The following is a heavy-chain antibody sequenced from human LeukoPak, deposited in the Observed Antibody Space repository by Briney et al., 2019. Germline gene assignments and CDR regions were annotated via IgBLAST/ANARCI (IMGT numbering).Heavy chain of an antibody. CDR1: GGTFSSYA. J-gene: IGHJ5*02. CDR3: ARVRDYSNSPFNWFDA. CDR2: NNPNNPAT. V-gene: IGHV1-2*07. Sequence: ASVKVSCKASGGTFSSYAISWVRQAPGQGLEWMGWNNPNNPATHSSHKFQGRVTMTSDSSISTVYLEVNRLKPDDTAVYFCARVRDYSNSPFNWFDAWGQGTLVIVSS. D-gene: IGHD6-6*01.